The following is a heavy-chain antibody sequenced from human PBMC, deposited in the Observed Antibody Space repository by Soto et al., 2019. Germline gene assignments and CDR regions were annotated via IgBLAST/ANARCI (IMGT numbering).Heavy chain of an antibody. CDR3: ARESEDLTSNFDY. CDR2: ISSATNYI. Sequence: GGSLRLSCAASGFTFTRYSMNWVRQAPGKGLEWVSSISSATNYIYYGDSMKGRFTISRDNAKNSLYLEMNSLRAEDTAVYYCARESEDLTSNFDYWGQGTLVTVSS. V-gene: IGHV3-21*06. CDR1: GFTFTRYS. J-gene: IGHJ4*02.